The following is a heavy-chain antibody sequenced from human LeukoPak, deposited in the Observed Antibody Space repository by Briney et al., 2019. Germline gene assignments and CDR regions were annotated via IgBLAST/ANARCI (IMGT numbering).Heavy chain of an antibody. CDR2: INPNSGGT. Sequence: ASVKVSCKASGYTFTGYYMHWVRQAPGQGLEWMGWINPNSGGTNYAQKFQGRVTMTRDTSISTAYMELSRLRSDDTAVYYCAGGIWSGYYIFDYWGQGTLVTVSS. CDR1: GYTFTGYY. CDR3: AGGIWSGYYIFDY. D-gene: IGHD3-3*01. J-gene: IGHJ4*02. V-gene: IGHV1-2*02.